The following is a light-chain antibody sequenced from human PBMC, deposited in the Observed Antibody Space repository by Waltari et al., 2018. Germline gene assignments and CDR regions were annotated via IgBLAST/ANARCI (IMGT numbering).Light chain of an antibody. CDR2: WAS. CDR3: QQYYDVPWT. J-gene: IGKJ1*01. V-gene: IGKV4-1*01. CDR1: QSVLYSSNNKNY. Sequence: DIVMTQSPDSLAVSPGERATINCKSGQSVLYSSNNKNYLAWYQQKVGQPPKLLIYWASTRESGVPDRFSGSGSGTDFTLTISSLQAEDVAVYYCQQYYDVPWTFGQGTKVEIK.